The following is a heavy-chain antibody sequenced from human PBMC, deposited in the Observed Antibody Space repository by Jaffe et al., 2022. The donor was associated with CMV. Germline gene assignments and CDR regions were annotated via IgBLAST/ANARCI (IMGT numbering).Heavy chain of an antibody. CDR3: ARHSSGWYLKVPFDY. CDR1: GGSISSNSLY. Sequence: QLQLQESGPGLVRPSETLSLTCIVSGGSISSNSLYWGWLRQPPGKGLEWIGSIPYSGSGSTYYSPSLKSRVTMSVDTSKNQFSLSLSSVTAADTAVYYCARHSSGWYLKVPFDYWGQGALVTVSS. D-gene: IGHD6-19*01. V-gene: IGHV4-39*01. J-gene: IGHJ4*02. CDR2: IPYSGSGST.